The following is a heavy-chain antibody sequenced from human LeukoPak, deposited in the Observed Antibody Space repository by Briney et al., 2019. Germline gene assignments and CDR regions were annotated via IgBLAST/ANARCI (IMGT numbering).Heavy chain of an antibody. CDR1: GGTFSNYA. CDR3: ARRSCSSTSCYWRGGDVFDI. D-gene: IGHD2-2*01. Sequence: ASVKVSCKASGGTFSNYAISWVRQAPGQGLEWMGGIIPIFGTANYAQKVQGRVTITADESTGTAYMELSSLRSEDTAVYYCARRSCSSTSCYWRGGDVFDIWGQGTMVTVSS. CDR2: IIPIFGTA. J-gene: IGHJ3*02. V-gene: IGHV1-69*13.